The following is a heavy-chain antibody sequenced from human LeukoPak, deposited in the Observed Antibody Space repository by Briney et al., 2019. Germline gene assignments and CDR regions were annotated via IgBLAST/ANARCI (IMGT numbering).Heavy chain of an antibody. D-gene: IGHD5-18*01. Sequence: ASVKVSCKASGGTFSSYAISWVRQAPGQGLEWMGGIIPIFGTANYAQKFQGRVTITADESTSTAYMELSSLRPEDTAVYYCAREGGYSYAFDPWGQGTLVTVSS. CDR2: IIPIFGTA. J-gene: IGHJ5*02. CDR3: AREGGYSYAFDP. CDR1: GGTFSSYA. V-gene: IGHV1-69*01.